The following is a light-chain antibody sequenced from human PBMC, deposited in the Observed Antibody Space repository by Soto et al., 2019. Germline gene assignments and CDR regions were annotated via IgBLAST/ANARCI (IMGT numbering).Light chain of an antibody. V-gene: IGLV2-23*01. CDR2: EGS. Sequence: QSVLTQPASVSGSPGQSITISCTGTSSDVGSYNLVSWYQQHPGKAPKLMIYEGSKRPSGVSNRFSGSKSGNTASLKISGIQAEEEADYYCCSYAGSRTSYVFGTGTKVTV. CDR3: CSYAGSRTSYV. CDR1: SSDVGSYNL. J-gene: IGLJ1*01.